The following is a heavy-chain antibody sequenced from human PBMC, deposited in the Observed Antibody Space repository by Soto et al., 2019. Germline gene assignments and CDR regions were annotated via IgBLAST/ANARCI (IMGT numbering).Heavy chain of an antibody. CDR3: ARDLWGYCGTDCYPLDV. CDR1: GGSISGYY. V-gene: IGHV4-59*01. D-gene: IGHD2-21*02. Sequence: PSETLSLTCTVSGGSISGYYWSWIRQPPGKGLEWIGYMYNTGSTVYNPSFKSRVTISVDTSQNQFSLKLNSVTAADTAVYYCARDLWGYCGTDCYPLDVWGQGTTVTSP. J-gene: IGHJ6*02. CDR2: MYNTGST.